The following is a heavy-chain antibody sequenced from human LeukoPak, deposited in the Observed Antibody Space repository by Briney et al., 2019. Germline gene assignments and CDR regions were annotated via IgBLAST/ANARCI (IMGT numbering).Heavy chain of an antibody. J-gene: IGHJ4*02. CDR3: ARDRAWNYFDY. Sequence: GGSLRLSCAASGFSFSTYTMNWFRQAPGKGLEWVAIISNDGSRKYYAHSVEGRFTISRDNSKNTLYLQMDSLRAEDTAVYYCARDRAWNYFDYWGQGTLVTVSS. V-gene: IGHV3-30*04. CDR1: GFSFSTYT. CDR2: ISNDGSRK. D-gene: IGHD3-3*01.